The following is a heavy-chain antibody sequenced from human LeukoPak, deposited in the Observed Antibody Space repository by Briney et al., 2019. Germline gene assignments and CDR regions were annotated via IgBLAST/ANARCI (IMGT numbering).Heavy chain of an antibody. CDR1: GFTFSSYG. D-gene: IGHD3-22*01. CDR2: IRYDGSNK. CDR3: AKDRYYYDSSGYYLDY. J-gene: IGHJ4*02. Sequence: GGSLRLSCAASGFTFSSYGMSWVRQAPGKGLEWVAFIRYDGSNKYYADSVKGRFTISRDNSKNTLYLQMNSLRAEDTAVYYCAKDRYYYDSSGYYLDYWGQGTLVTVSS. V-gene: IGHV3-30*02.